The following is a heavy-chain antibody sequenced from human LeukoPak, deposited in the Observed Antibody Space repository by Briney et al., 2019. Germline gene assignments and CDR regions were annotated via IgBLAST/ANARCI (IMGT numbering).Heavy chain of an antibody. J-gene: IGHJ3*01. CDR3: AREVATSYYDSGAYYRQTEAFDF. CDR2: VDYRGGT. Sequence: SETLSLTCSVSGASVYSDSSYWTWIRQAPGRGLEWIGYVDYRGGTKYNASLKSRVTISLETSKNQFSLNLYSVIAADTAVYYCAREVATSYYDSGAYYRQTEAFDFWGQGKMVTVSS. D-gene: IGHD3-22*01. CDR1: GASVYSDSSY. V-gene: IGHV4-61*01.